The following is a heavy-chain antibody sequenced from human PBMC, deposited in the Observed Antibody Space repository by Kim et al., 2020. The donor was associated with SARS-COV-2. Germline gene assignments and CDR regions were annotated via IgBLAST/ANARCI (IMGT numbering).Heavy chain of an antibody. J-gene: IGHJ6*02. V-gene: IGHV3-48*03. CDR1: GFTFSSYE. CDR3: ARDQSRRVQLWPNEADYYYYGMDV. D-gene: IGHD5-18*01. Sequence: GGSLRLSCAASGFTFSSYEMNWVRQAPGKGLEWVSYISSSGSTIYYADSVKGRFTISRDNAKNSLYLQMNSLRAEDTAVYYCARDQSRRVQLWPNEADYYYYGMDVWGQGTTVTVSS. CDR2: ISSSGSTI.